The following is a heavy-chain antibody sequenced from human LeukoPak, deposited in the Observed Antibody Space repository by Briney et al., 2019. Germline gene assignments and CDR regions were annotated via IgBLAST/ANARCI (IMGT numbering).Heavy chain of an antibody. CDR1: GYTFTGYY. CDR2: INPNSGGT. D-gene: IGHD3-3*01. V-gene: IGHV1-2*02. Sequence: ASVKVSCKASGYTFTGYYTHWVRQAPGQGLEWMGWINPNSGGTNYAQKFQGRVTMTRDTSISTAYMELSRLRSDDTAVYYCAREYESYDFWSGYYTDYYYYYMDVWGKGTTVTVSS. CDR3: AREYESYDFWSGYYTDYYYYYMDV. J-gene: IGHJ6*03.